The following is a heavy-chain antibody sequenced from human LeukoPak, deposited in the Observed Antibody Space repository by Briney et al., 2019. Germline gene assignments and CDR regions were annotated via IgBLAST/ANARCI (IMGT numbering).Heavy chain of an antibody. CDR1: GFTFSSYA. J-gene: IGHJ4*02. D-gene: IGHD4-17*01. Sequence: GSLRLSCAASGFTFSSYAMSWVRQAPGKGLEWVSAISGSGGSTYYADSVKGRFTTSRDNAKNSLYLQMNSLRAEDTAVYYCARGTVTTPNDYWGQGTLVTVSS. V-gene: IGHV3-23*01. CDR2: ISGSGGST. CDR3: ARGTVTTPNDY.